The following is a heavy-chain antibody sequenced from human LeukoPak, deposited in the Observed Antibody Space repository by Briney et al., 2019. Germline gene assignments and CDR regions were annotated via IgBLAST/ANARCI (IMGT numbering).Heavy chain of an antibody. Sequence: GGSLRLSCAASGFTFSSYWMHWVRQAPGKGLERVSRINEDGSIITYADSVKGRFTISRDNAKNTPYLQMNSLRAEDTAVYYCVRDLILVWTPGDDFDYWGQGTLVTVSS. CDR1: GFTFSSYW. V-gene: IGHV3-74*01. D-gene: IGHD2-8*01. J-gene: IGHJ4*02. CDR3: VRDLILVWTPGDDFDY. CDR2: INEDGSII.